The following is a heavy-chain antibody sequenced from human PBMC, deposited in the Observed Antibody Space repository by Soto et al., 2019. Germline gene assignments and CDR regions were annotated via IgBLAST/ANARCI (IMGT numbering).Heavy chain of an antibody. V-gene: IGHV3-23*01. J-gene: IGHJ4*02. CDR3: GKDRNRWQQLVPDY. CDR2: ISGSGGST. D-gene: IGHD6-13*01. CDR1: GFTFSSYA. Sequence: GGSLRLSCAASGFTFSSYAMSWVRQAPGKGLEWVSAISGSGGSTYYADSVKGLSTISKDNSKNTLYLQINSLRAEDTAVYYSGKDRNRWQQLVPDYWGQGTPVTVSS.